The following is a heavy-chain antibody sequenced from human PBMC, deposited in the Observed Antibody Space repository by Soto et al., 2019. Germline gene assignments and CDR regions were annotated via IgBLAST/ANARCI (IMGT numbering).Heavy chain of an antibody. D-gene: IGHD6-6*01. CDR1: GCTFSSYT. Sequence: SVKVSCKASGCTFSSYTISWVRQAPGQGLEWMGGIIPIFGTANYAQKFQGRVTITADESTSTAYMELSSLRSEDTAVYYCARDLVPGPYYGMDVWGPGTTVTVSS. V-gene: IGHV1-69*13. CDR2: IIPIFGTA. CDR3: ARDLVPGPYYGMDV. J-gene: IGHJ6*02.